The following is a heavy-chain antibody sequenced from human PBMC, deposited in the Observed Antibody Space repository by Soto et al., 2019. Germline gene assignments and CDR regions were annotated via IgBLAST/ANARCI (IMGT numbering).Heavy chain of an antibody. D-gene: IGHD2-15*01. J-gene: IGHJ4*02. V-gene: IGHV3-74*01. CDR1: GFTFSSYW. CDR3: TKKRYRFDY. Sequence: GGSLRLSCAASGFTFSSYWMHWLRQAPEKGLMWVSRISTDGSSTNYADSVKGRFTVSRDNARNTLYLQMDSLRAEDTAVYYRTKKRYRFDYWGQGTLVTVSS. CDR2: ISTDGSST.